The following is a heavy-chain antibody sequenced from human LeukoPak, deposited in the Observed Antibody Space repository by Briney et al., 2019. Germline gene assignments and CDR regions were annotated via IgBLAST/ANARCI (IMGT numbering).Heavy chain of an antibody. CDR2: IYHSGST. V-gene: IGHV4-38-2*02. J-gene: IGHJ4*02. Sequence: SETLSLTCTVSGYSISSGYYWGWIRPPPGKGLEWIGSIYHSGSTYYNPSLKSRVTISVDTSKNQFSLKLSSVTAADTAVYYCARGEVVTAIPGSHDYWGQGTLVTVSS. D-gene: IGHD2-21*02. CDR3: ARGEVVTAIPGSHDY. CDR1: GYSISSGYY.